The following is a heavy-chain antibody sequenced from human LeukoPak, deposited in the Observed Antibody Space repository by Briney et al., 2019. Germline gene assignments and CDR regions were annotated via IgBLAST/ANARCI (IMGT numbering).Heavy chain of an antibody. D-gene: IGHD6-13*01. J-gene: IGHJ4*02. V-gene: IGHV4-59*08. CDR3: ARRRSSSWYFDY. CDR1: GGSISSYY. CDR2: IYYSGRT. Sequence: WDTLSLICTVSGGSISSYYWRCIRQPPGKGLEWIGYIYYSGRTNYNTSLKSRVTISVDTSKNQFSLKLSSVTSAVPAGHYLARRRSSSWYFDYWGQGTLVTVSS.